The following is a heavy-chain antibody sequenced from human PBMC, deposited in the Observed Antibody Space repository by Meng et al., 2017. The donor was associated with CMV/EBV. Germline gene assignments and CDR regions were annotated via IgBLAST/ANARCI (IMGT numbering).Heavy chain of an antibody. V-gene: IGHV3-21*01. CDR1: GFTFSSYS. CDR2: ISSSSSYI. Sequence: GESLKISCAASGFTFSSYSMNWVRQAPGKGLEWGSSISSSSSYIYYADSVKGRFTISRDNAKNSLYLQMNSLRAEDTAVYYCARDRRGYCSSTRCYYHYYYGMDVWGQGTTVTVSS. J-gene: IGHJ6*02. D-gene: IGHD2-2*01. CDR3: ARDRRGYCSSTRCYYHYYYGMDV.